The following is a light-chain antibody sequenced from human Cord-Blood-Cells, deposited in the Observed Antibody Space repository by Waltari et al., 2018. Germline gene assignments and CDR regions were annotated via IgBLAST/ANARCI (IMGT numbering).Light chain of an antibody. CDR3: QQYYSTPYS. CDR1: QSVLYSSNNKNY. J-gene: IGKJ2*03. CDR2: WAS. V-gene: IGKV4-1*01. Sequence: DIVMTKSPDSLAVSLGERATINCKSSQSVLYSSNNKNYLAWYQQKPGHPTKLLIYWASTRDSEVPERFSGSGSGTDFTLTISSLQSEDVAVYYCQQYYSTPYSFGQGTKLQIK.